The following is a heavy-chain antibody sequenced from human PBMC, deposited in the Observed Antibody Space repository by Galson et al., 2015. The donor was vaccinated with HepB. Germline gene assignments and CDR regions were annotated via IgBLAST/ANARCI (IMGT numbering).Heavy chain of an antibody. V-gene: IGHV3-15*01. CDR2: IKSKTDGGTT. J-gene: IGHJ4*02. CDR3: TTVFEQWLVKYYFDY. Sequence: SLRLSCAASGFTFSNAWMSWVRQAPGKGLEWVGRIKSKTDGGTTDYAAPVKGRFTISRDDSKNTLYLQMNSLKTEDTAVYYCTTVFEQWLVKYYFDYWGQGTLVTVSS. D-gene: IGHD6-19*01. CDR1: GFTFSNAW.